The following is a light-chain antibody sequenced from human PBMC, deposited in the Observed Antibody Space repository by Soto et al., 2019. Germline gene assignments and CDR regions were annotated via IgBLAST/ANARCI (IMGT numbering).Light chain of an antibody. CDR1: SSNIGAGYD. CDR2: ANS. V-gene: IGLV1-40*01. J-gene: IGLJ1*01. CDR3: QSYDSSLSGYV. Sequence: QSALAQPPSVSGAPGQSVTISCTWISSNIGAGYDVHWYQQLPGTAPKLLIYANSIRPSGVPGRFSGSKSGTSASLAITGLQAEDEADYYCQSYDSSLSGYVFGTGTKVTVL.